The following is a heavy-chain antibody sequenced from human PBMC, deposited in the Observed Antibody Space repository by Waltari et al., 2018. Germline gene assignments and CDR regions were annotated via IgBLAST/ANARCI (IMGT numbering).Heavy chain of an antibody. Sequence: QVQLVQSGAEVKKPGSSVKVSCKASGGTFSSYAISWVRQAPGQGLEWMGGSIPSFGKANYAQKFQGRVTITTDESTSTADIEMSRLRSDDTAVYYCASHMKGSGSYSDYWGQGTLVTVSS. V-gene: IGHV1-69*05. J-gene: IGHJ4*02. CDR1: GGTFSSYA. CDR2: SIPSFGKA. D-gene: IGHD3-10*01. CDR3: ASHMKGSGSYSDY.